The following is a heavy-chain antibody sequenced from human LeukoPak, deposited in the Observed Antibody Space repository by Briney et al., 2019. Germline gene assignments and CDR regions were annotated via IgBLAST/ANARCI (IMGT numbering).Heavy chain of an antibody. CDR2: ISAYNGNT. CDR1: GYTFTSYG. J-gene: IGHJ4*02. D-gene: IGHD6-19*01. Sequence: ASVKVSCKASGYTFTSYGISWVRQAPGQGLEWMGWISAYNGNTNYAQKLQGRATMTTDTSTSTAYMELRSLRSDDTAVYYCARDSYSSGWTDYFDYWGQGTLVTVSS. CDR3: ARDSYSSGWTDYFDY. V-gene: IGHV1-18*01.